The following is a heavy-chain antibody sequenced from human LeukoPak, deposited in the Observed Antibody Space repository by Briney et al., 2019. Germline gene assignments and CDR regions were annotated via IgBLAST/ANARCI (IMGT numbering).Heavy chain of an antibody. D-gene: IGHD6-19*01. J-gene: IGHJ4*02. CDR3: ARDLLAVAGTDGFDY. CDR1: GFTFSSYS. CDR2: ISSSSSTI. V-gene: IGHV3-48*01. Sequence: PGGSLRLSCAASGFTFSSYSMNWVRQAPGKGLEWVSYISSSSSTIYYVDSVKGRFTISRDNAKNSLYLQMNSLRAEDTAVYYCARDLLAVAGTDGFDYWGQGTLVTVSS.